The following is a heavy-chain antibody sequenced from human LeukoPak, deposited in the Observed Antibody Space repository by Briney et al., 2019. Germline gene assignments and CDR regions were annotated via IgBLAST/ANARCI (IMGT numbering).Heavy chain of an antibody. Sequence: GASVKVSCKASGGAFSSYAISWVRQAPGQGLEWMGWINPNSGGTNYAQKFQGRVTMTRDTSISTAYMELSRLRSDDTAVYYCARDMNYDILTGRFDYWGQGTLVTVSS. V-gene: IGHV1-2*02. J-gene: IGHJ4*02. CDR1: GGAFSSYA. D-gene: IGHD3-9*01. CDR3: ARDMNYDILTGRFDY. CDR2: INPNSGGT.